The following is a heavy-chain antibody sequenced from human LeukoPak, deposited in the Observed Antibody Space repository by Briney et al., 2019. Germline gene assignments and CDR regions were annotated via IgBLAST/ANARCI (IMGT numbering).Heavy chain of an antibody. J-gene: IGHJ3*02. CDR3: ARVRRPAVVLDALDS. V-gene: IGHV3-11*01. CDR1: GFTFSDYY. CDR2: ISDSGDTF. Sequence: GGSLRLSCAASGFTFSDYYMTWIRQAPGKGLEWISYISDSGDTFYYVESVKGRFTISRDNAKNSLYLQMSSLRAEDTAVYYCARVRRPAVVLDALDSWGQGTMVTVSS. D-gene: IGHD2-2*01.